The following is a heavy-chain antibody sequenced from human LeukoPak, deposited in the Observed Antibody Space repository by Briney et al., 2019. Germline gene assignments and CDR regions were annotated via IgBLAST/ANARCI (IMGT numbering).Heavy chain of an antibody. Sequence: SETLSLTYTVSGGSISSYYWSWIRQPPGKGLEWIGYIYTSGSTNYNPPLKSRVTISVDTSKNQFSLKLSSVTAADTAVYYCARQLGSSSVNWFDPWGQGTLVTVSS. CDR1: GGSISSYY. D-gene: IGHD6-6*01. CDR3: ARQLGSSSVNWFDP. CDR2: IYTSGST. V-gene: IGHV4-4*09. J-gene: IGHJ5*02.